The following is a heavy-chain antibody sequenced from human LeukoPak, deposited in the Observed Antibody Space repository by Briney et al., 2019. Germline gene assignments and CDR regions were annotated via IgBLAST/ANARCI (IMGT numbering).Heavy chain of an antibody. CDR3: ATSKQQLVRIFDY. CDR2: FDPEDGET. J-gene: IGHJ4*02. D-gene: IGHD6-13*01. CDR1: GYTLTELS. V-gene: IGHV1-24*01. Sequence: ASVKVSCKVSGYTLTELSMHWVGQAPGRGLEWMGGFDPEDGETIYAQKFQGRVTMTEDTSTDTAYMELSSLRSEDTAVYYCATSKQQLVRIFDYWGQGTLVTVSS.